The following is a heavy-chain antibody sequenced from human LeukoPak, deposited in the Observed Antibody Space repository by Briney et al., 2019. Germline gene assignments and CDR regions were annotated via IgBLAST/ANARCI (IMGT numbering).Heavy chain of an antibody. CDR1: GGSISSYY. Sequence: KPSETLSLTCTVSGGSISSYYWSWIRQPPGKGLEWIGYIYTSGSTNYNPSLKSRVTISVDTSKNQFSLKLSSVTAADTAVYYCCGGQGGGDYWGQGTLVTVSS. D-gene: IGHD3-16*01. CDR3: CGGQGGGDY. CDR2: IYTSGST. V-gene: IGHV4-4*09. J-gene: IGHJ4*02.